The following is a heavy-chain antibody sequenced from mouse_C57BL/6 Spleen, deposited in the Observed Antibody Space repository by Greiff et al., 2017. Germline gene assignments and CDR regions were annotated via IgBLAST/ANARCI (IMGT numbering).Heavy chain of an antibody. CDR3: ATRYYYAMDY. J-gene: IGHJ4*01. V-gene: IGHV1-82*01. Sequence: VKLQESGPELVKPGASVKISCKASGYAFSSSWMNWVKQRPGKGLEWIGRIYPGDGDTNYNGKFKGKATLTADKSSSTAYMQLSSLTSEDSAVYFCATRYYYAMDYWGQGTSVTVSS. CDR2: IYPGDGDT. CDR1: GYAFSSSW. D-gene: IGHD1-1*01.